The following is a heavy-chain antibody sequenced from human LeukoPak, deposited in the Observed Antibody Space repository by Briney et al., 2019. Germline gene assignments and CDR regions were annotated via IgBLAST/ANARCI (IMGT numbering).Heavy chain of an antibody. V-gene: IGHV3-53*01. CDR3: ARRAGDYSHPYDY. CDR2: IYSGGTT. Sequence: WGSLRLSCAASGFTVSNNYLHWVRQAPGKGLEWVSVIYSGGTTYYANSVKGRFTISRDSSKNTMYLQMNSLRVEDTAMYYCARRAGDYSHPYDYWGQGTLVTVSS. D-gene: IGHD3-22*01. CDR1: GFTVSNNY. J-gene: IGHJ4*02.